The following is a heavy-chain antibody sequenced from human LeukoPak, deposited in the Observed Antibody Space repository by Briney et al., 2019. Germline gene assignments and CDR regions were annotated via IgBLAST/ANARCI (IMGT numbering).Heavy chain of an antibody. CDR1: GYTFTNYY. D-gene: IGHD3-22*01. CDR3: ARGPLYYDSSVLFRQRKYYYYMDV. Sequence: ASVTVSCKASGYTFTNYYIHWVRQAPGQGLEWMGMINPSGGRTTYAKKFQGRVTMTRDTSTNTVYTELSSLRSDDTAVYYCARGPLYYDSSVLFRQRKYYYYMDVWGKGTTVTISS. J-gene: IGHJ6*03. V-gene: IGHV1-46*01. CDR2: INPSGGRT.